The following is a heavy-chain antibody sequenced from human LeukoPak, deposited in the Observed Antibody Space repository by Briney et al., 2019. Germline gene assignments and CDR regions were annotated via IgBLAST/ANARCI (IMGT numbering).Heavy chain of an antibody. CDR1: GYTFTGYY. V-gene: IGHV1-2*02. D-gene: IGHD6-13*01. Sequence: ASVKVSCKASGYTFTGYYMHWVRQAPRQGLEWMGWINPNSGGTNYAQKFQGRVTMTRDTSISTAYMELSRLRSDDTAVYYCARDPPLDSSSWYGGYWGQGTLVTVSS. CDR3: ARDPPLDSSSWYGGY. J-gene: IGHJ4*02. CDR2: INPNSGGT.